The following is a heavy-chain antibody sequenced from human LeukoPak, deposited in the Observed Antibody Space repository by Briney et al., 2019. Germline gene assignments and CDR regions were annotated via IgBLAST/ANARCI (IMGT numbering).Heavy chain of an antibody. V-gene: IGHV4-61*02. CDR2: IYPSGST. J-gene: IGHJ4*02. CDR1: GGSVTSGSYY. D-gene: IGHD3/OR15-3a*01. Sequence: SETLSLTCTVSGGSVTSGSYYWSWIRQPAGKGLEWIGRIYPSGSTNYNPSLKSRVTISVDTSKNQSSLKLSSVTAADAAVYYCARGYDFWGQGTLVTVSS. CDR3: ARGYDF.